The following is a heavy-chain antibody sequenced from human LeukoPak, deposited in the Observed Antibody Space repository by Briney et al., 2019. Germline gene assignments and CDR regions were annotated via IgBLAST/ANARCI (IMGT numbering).Heavy chain of an antibody. Sequence: VASVKVSCKASGYTFTSYYMHWGRRAPGQGLEWMGIINPSGGSTSYAQKFQGRVTMTRDTSTSTVYMELSSLRSGDTAVYYCASGGYDSIDYWGQGPLVTVSS. V-gene: IGHV1-46*01. CDR3: ASGGYDSIDY. CDR1: GYTFTSYY. J-gene: IGHJ4*02. D-gene: IGHD5-12*01. CDR2: INPSGGST.